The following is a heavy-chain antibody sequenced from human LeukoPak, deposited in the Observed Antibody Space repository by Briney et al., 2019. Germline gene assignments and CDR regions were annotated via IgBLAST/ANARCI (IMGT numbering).Heavy chain of an antibody. D-gene: IGHD2-2*01. CDR3: ARAGQYLRGYFDY. CDR1: GGSINNYY. Sequence: SETLSLTCNVSGGSINNYYWSWIRQPAGKGLEWIGRIYSSGYTNYNPSLKSQVTMSVDTSKNQFSLRLISVTAADTAVYYCARAGQYLRGYFDYWGQGTLVTVSS. J-gene: IGHJ4*02. V-gene: IGHV4-4*07. CDR2: IYSSGYT.